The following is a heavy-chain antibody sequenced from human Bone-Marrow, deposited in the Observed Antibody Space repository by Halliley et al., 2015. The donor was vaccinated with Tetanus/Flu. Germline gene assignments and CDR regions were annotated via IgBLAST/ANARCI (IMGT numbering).Heavy chain of an antibody. Sequence: TLSLTCAVYGGSFSGYYWTWIRQPPGKGLEWIGEINLSGRTNYNPSLKSRVTISLDTSKNQFSLRLSSVTAADTAVYYCARTVKGVITIYYSYNMDVWGQGTTVTVSS. D-gene: IGHD3-22*01. V-gene: IGHV4-34*01. J-gene: IGHJ6*02. CDR3: ARTVKGVITIYYSYNMDV. CDR1: GGSFSGYY. CDR2: INLSGRT.